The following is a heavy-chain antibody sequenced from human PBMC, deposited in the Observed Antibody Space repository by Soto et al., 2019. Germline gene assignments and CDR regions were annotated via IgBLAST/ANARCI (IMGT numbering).Heavy chain of an antibody. D-gene: IGHD3-3*01. Sequence: SQTLSLTCVISGGSVSSNSAACNWIRQSPSRGLEWLGRTYYRSKWYNDYAVSVKSRITINPDTSKNQFSLQLNSVTPEYTAVYYCASTYDFWSGYQSVDVWGQGTTVTVSS. CDR1: GGSVSSNSAA. J-gene: IGHJ6*02. CDR3: ASTYDFWSGYQSVDV. CDR2: TYYRSKWYN. V-gene: IGHV6-1*01.